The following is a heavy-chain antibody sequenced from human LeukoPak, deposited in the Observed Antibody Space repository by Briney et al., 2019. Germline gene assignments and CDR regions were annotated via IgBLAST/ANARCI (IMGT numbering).Heavy chain of an antibody. D-gene: IGHD3-16*02. CDR3: ARHQLGELSR. CDR2: IKRDGSEK. CDR1: GFTFSSYW. V-gene: IGHV3-7*03. Sequence: PGGSLRLSCAASGFTFSSYWMTWVRQAPGKGLEWVANIKRDGSEKHYVDSVKGRFTISRDNAKNSMFLQMNSLRAEDTAVYYCARHQLGELSRWGQGTLVTVSS. J-gene: IGHJ4*02.